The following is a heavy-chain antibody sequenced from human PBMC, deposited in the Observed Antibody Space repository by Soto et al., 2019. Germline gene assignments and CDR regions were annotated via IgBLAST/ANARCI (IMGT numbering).Heavy chain of an antibody. Sequence: ASETLSLTCTVSGGSISSSSYYWGWIRQPPGKGLEWIGSIYYSGSTYYNPSLKSRVTISVDTSKNQFSLKLSSVTAAGTAVYYCARPPYCTNGVCSWFDPWGQGTLVTVSS. D-gene: IGHD2-8*01. V-gene: IGHV4-39*01. J-gene: IGHJ5*02. CDR3: ARPPYCTNGVCSWFDP. CDR2: IYYSGST. CDR1: GGSISSSSYY.